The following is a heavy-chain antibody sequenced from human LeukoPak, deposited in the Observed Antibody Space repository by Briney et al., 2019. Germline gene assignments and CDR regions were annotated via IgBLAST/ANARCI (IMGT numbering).Heavy chain of an antibody. CDR1: GYTFTSHY. V-gene: IGHV1-46*01. J-gene: IGHJ5*02. D-gene: IGHD2-2*01. CDR3: ARDVSSTSSWWFDP. Sequence: ASVKVSCKASGYTFTSHYMHWVRQAPEQGLEWMGIINPSVGSTSYAQKFQGRVTMTRDMSTRTDYMELSSLRYEDTAVYYCARDVSSTSSWWFDPWGQGTLVIVSS. CDR2: INPSVGST.